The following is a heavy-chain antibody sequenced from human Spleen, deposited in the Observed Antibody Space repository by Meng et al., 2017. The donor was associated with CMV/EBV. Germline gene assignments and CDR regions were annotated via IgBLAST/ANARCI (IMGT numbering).Heavy chain of an antibody. D-gene: IGHD3-3*01. CDR2: IYYSGST. V-gene: IGHV4-39*01. CDR1: GGSLRSGSYY. Sequence: GSLRLSCTVSGGSLRSGSYYWGWIRQPPGKGLEWIGSIYYSGSTYYNPSLKSRVTISVDTSKNQFSLKLSSVTAADTAVYYCATRFLEWFQFDYWGQGTLVTVSS. J-gene: IGHJ4*02. CDR3: ATRFLEWFQFDY.